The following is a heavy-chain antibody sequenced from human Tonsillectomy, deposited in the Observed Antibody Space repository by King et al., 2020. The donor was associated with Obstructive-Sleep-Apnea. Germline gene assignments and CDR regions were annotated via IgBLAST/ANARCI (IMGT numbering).Heavy chain of an antibody. Sequence: VQLVESGGGLVQPGRSLRLSCTASGFTFGDYAMSWFRQAPGKGLEWVGFIRSIAYGGTTEYAASVKGRVTIPRDDSKSIAFLQIKSLKTEDTAVYYFTSDYDSEWLRLGSFDYWGQGTLVTVSS. V-gene: IGHV3-49*03. CDR3: TSDYDSEWLRLGSFDY. CDR2: IRSIAYGGTT. J-gene: IGHJ4*02. D-gene: IGHD3-3*01. CDR1: GFTFGDYA.